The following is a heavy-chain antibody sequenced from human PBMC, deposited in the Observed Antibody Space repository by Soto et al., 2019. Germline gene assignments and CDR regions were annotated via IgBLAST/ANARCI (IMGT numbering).Heavy chain of an antibody. J-gene: IGHJ4*02. V-gene: IGHV1-3*05. Sequence: QVQLVQSGAEEKKPGASVKVSCKASGYTFTSYAMHWVRQAPGQRLEWMGWINAGNGNTKYSQKFQGRVTITRDTSASTAYMELSSLRSEDTAVYYCARAVGGPTSNLDYWGQGPLVPVSS. CDR3: ARAVGGPTSNLDY. CDR2: INAGNGNT. D-gene: IGHD3-16*01. CDR1: GYTFTSYA.